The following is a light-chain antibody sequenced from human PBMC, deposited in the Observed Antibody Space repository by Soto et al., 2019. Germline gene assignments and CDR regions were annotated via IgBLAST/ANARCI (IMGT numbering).Light chain of an antibody. V-gene: IGLV2-14*01. CDR2: DVS. J-gene: IGLJ2*01. Sequence: QSALTQPASVSGSPGQAITISCTGTSSDVCDYNYVPWYQQHPGKAPTLMIYDVSNRPSGVSIRYSGSKSGNTASQTISGRQAEDEADYYCSSYTSSSTNVVFGGGTKLTVL. CDR3: SSYTSSSTNVV. CDR1: SSDVCDYNY.